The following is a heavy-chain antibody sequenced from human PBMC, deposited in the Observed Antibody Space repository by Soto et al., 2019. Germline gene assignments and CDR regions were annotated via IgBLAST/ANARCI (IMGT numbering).Heavy chain of an antibody. CDR2: MYYSGNT. CDR1: GGSINNSNYS. D-gene: IGHD2-2*02. J-gene: IGHJ5*02. V-gene: IGHV4-39*07. CDR3: ARGYCSSTICYIWDNWFDP. Sequence: PSETLSLTCTVSGGSINNSNYSWGWIRQPPGKGLEWIGTMYYSGNTYYNPSLKSRVTISVDTSKNQFSLKLSSVTAADTAVYYCARGYCSSTICYIWDNWFDPWGQGTLVTVS.